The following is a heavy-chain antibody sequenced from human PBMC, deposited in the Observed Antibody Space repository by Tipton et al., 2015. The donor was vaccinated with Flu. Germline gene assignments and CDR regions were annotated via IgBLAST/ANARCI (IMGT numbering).Heavy chain of an antibody. D-gene: IGHD5-18*01. V-gene: IGHV3-11*01. CDR1: GFTFSDDY. CDR3: AKSDTHDARGRPPLVFDI. CDR2: ISSSGSTI. J-gene: IGHJ3*02. Sequence: SLRLSCAASGFTFSDDYMSWIRQAPGKGLEWVSHISSSGSTINYADSVKGRFTISRDNAKNSLYLQMNSLRAEDTAVYYCAKSDTHDARGRPPLVFDIWGQGTMVAVSS.